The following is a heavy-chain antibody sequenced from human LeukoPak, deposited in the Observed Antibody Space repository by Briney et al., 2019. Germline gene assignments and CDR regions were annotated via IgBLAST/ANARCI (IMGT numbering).Heavy chain of an antibody. J-gene: IGHJ4*02. CDR2: ISGSGGST. D-gene: IGHD2-8*01. Sequence: QPGGSLRLSCAASGFTFSSYAVSWVRQAPGKGLEWVSSISGSGGSTYSADFVKGRFTISRDNSKNTLYLQMNSLRAEDTALYYCAKDRSCTNDICHGDFDYWGQGTLVAVSS. V-gene: IGHV3-23*01. CDR1: GFTFSSYA. CDR3: AKDRSCTNDICHGDFDY.